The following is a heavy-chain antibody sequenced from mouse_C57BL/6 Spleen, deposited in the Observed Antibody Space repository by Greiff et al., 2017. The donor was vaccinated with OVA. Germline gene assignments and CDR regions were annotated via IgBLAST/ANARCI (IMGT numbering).Heavy chain of an antibody. J-gene: IGHJ3*01. CDR1: GYTFTSYW. V-gene: IGHV1-64*01. CDR3: AEREARRLWGFVY. CDR2: IHPNSGST. Sequence: QVQLQQPGAELVKPGASVKLSCKASGYTFTSYWMHWVKQRPGQGLEWIGMIHPNSGSTNYNEKFKSKATLTVDKSSSTAYMQLSSLTSEGSAVYDAAEREARRLWGFVYWGEGTLVTVSA.